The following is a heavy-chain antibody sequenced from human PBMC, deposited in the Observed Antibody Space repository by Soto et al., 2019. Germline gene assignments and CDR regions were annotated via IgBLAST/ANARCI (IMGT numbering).Heavy chain of an antibody. CDR1: GGTFSSYS. CDR2: IIPIFGTA. D-gene: IGHD1-26*01. Sequence: QVQLVQSGAEGKKPGSSVKVSCKASGGTFSSYSINWVRQAPGQGLEWMGEIIPIFGTANYAQKFQGRVTINADESTSTAYMELSSLRSEDTAVYYCARAGGRHSGGIDYWGQGTLVTVSS. J-gene: IGHJ4*02. V-gene: IGHV1-69*01. CDR3: ARAGGRHSGGIDY.